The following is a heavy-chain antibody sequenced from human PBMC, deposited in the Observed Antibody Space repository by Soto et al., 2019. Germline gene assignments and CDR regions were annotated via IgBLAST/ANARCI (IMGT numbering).Heavy chain of an antibody. J-gene: IGHJ4*02. D-gene: IGHD3-22*01. CDR3: ARGHSDYDSSGYQSDY. V-gene: IGHV5-10-1*01. CDR1: GYAFTNHW. CDR2: IDPSDSYI. Sequence: PGESLKISCQASGYAFTNHWISWVRQMPGKGLEWMGRIDPSDSYINYSPSFEGRVTISADKSISSAYLQWNSLKASDTAMYYCARGHSDYDSSGYQSDYWGQGTLVTVSS.